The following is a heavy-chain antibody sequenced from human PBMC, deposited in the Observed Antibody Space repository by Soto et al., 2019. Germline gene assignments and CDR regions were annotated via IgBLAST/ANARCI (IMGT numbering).Heavy chain of an antibody. CDR3: ARVTYYYDSSGSTFDY. CDR2: IWYDGSNK. D-gene: IGHD3-22*01. Sequence: GGSLRVSCAAPGFTFSSYGMHWVRQAPGKGLEWVAVIWYDGSNKYYADSVKGRFTISRDNSKNTLYLQMNSLRAEDTAVYYCARVTYYYDSSGSTFDYWGQGTLVTVSS. CDR1: GFTFSSYG. V-gene: IGHV3-33*01. J-gene: IGHJ4*02.